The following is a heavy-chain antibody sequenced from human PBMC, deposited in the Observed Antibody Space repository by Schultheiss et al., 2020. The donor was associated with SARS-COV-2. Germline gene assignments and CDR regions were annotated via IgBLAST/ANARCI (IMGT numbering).Heavy chain of an antibody. Sequence: GGSLRLSCAASGFNFWNYGMHWVRQAPGKGLEWVAFIRYDGMTEEYADSVKGRVTISRDNSKNTLFLQLNSLRREDTAVYYCAREKVVITAAGLDYWGQGALVTVSS. V-gene: IGHV3-30*02. J-gene: IGHJ4*02. D-gene: IGHD2-15*01. CDR2: IRYDGMTE. CDR1: GFNFWNYG. CDR3: AREKVVITAAGLDY.